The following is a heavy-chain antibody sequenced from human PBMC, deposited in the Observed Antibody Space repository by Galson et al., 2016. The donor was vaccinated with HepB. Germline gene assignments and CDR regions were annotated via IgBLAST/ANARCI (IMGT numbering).Heavy chain of an antibody. J-gene: IGHJ4*02. CDR1: GFTFGSYG. D-gene: IGHD3-10*01. V-gene: IGHV3-23*01. CDR2: ISGRGGIT. CDR3: VVDQGLGQSMVRGAPPA. Sequence: SLRLSCAASGFTFGSYGMSWVRQAPGKGLEWVSSISGRGGITYDADSVKGRFTISRDNSKNTLFLQMNSLRAEDTAVYYCVVDQGLGQSMVRGAPPAWGQGSLVTVSS.